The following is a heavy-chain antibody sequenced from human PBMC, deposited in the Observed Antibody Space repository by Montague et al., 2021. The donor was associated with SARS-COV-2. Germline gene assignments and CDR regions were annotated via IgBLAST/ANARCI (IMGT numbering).Heavy chain of an antibody. CDR1: GFTSSSYA. CDR2: IYSGGSST. J-gene: IGHJ4*02. V-gene: IGHV3-23*03. CDR3: AKQASITMIVGVYPDGIDY. Sequence: SLRLSCAASGFTSSSYAMSWVRQAPGKGLEWVSVIYSGGSSTYYADSVKGRFTISRDNSKNTLYLQMNSLRAEDTAVYYCAKQASITMIVGVYPDGIDYWGQGTLVTVSS. D-gene: IGHD3-22*01.